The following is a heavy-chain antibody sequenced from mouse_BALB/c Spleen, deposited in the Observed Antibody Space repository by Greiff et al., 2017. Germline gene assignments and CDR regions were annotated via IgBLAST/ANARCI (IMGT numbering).Heavy chain of an antibody. CDR1: GYTFTSYW. J-gene: IGHJ4*01. CDR2: IYPGSGST. Sequence: KQPGSELVRPGASVKLSCKASGYTFTSYWMHWVKQRHGQGLEWIGNIYPGSGSTNYDEKFKSKGTLTVDTSSSTAYMHLSSLTSEDSAVYYCTAYGNYSYYAMDYWGQGTSVTVSS. D-gene: IGHD2-1*01. V-gene: IGHV1S22*01. CDR3: TAYGNYSYYAMDY.